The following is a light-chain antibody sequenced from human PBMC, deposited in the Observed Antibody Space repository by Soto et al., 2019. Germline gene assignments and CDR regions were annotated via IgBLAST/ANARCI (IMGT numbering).Light chain of an antibody. V-gene: IGLV1-51*01. Sequence: QSALTQPPSVSAAPGQKVTVSCSGSRSNIGNNAVAWYQHLPGTAPKLLNYDNDKRPSGISDRFSASKSGTSATLAITGLQTGDEADYYCETWDSSLSAGVFGGGTKLTVL. CDR2: DND. CDR1: RSNIGNNA. CDR3: ETWDSSLSAGV. J-gene: IGLJ3*02.